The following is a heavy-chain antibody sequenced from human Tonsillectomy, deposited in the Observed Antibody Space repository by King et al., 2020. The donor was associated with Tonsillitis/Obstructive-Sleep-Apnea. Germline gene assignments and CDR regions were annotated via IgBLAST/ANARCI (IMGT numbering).Heavy chain of an antibody. V-gene: IGHV3-30*04. D-gene: IGHD1-26*01. Sequence: VQLVESGGGVVQPGRSLRLSCAASGFTFSSYAMHWVRQAPGKGLEWVAVISYDGSNNADSEKGRFTISRDNSKNTLYLQMNSLRAEDTAVYFCARGTGSAGAFDIWGQGTMVTVSS. CDR1: GFTFSSYA. CDR3: ARGTGSAGAFDI. J-gene: IGHJ3*02. CDR2: ISYDGSN.